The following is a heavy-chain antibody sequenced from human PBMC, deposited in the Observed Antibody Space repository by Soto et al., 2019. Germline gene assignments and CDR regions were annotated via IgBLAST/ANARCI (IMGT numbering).Heavy chain of an antibody. Sequence: QVQLQESGPGLVKPSQTLSLGCTVSGGSISSGGYYWIWIGQPPWKGVEWIGYIYYRGSTYYNPSLRSRVTISVDTSKNQFSLKLSSVTAADTAVYYCARQGETRSSDDAFDIWGQGKMVTVSS. D-gene: IGHD3-16*01. CDR3: ARQGETRSSDDAFDI. CDR1: GGSISSGGYY. J-gene: IGHJ3*02. V-gene: IGHV4-30-4*01. CDR2: IYYRGST.